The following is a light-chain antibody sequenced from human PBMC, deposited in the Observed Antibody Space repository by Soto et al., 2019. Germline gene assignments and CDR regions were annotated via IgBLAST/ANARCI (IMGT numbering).Light chain of an antibody. CDR1: SSDIGAYNF. CDR3: TSWTTSTTMI. CDR2: DVN. J-gene: IGLJ2*01. Sequence: QAVVTQPASVSGSPGQSITISCTGTSSDIGAYNFVSWYQQHPGKAPKLMLYDVNIRPSGVSNRFSGSKSGNTASLTISGRQAEDEADYYCTSWTTSTTMIFGGGTKLTVL. V-gene: IGLV2-14*03.